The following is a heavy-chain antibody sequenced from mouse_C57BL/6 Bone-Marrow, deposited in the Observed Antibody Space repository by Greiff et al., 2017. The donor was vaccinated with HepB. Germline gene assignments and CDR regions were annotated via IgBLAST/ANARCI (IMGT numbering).Heavy chain of an antibody. CDR1: GFNIKDDY. V-gene: IGHV14-4*01. J-gene: IGHJ2*01. D-gene: IGHD3-2*02. CDR3: TTGSADY. Sequence: SGAELVRPGASVKLSCTASGFNIKDDYMHWVKQRPEQGLEWIGWIDPENGDTEYASKFQGKATITADTSSNTAYLQLSSLTSEDTAVYYCTTGSADYWGQGTTLTVSS. CDR2: IDPENGDT.